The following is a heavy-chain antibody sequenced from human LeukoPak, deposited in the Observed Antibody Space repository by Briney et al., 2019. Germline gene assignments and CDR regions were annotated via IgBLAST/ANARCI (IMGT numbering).Heavy chain of an antibody. Sequence: PGRSLRLSCAASGFTFSSYGMHWVRQAPGKGLEWVAVIWYDGSNKYYADSVKGRFTISRDNSKNTLYLQMNSLRAEDTAVYYCAKTGIQWLVTSWVNFDYWGQGTLVTVSS. CDR1: GFTFSSYG. CDR3: AKTGIQWLVTSWVNFDY. V-gene: IGHV3-33*06. CDR2: IWYDGSNK. J-gene: IGHJ4*02. D-gene: IGHD6-19*01.